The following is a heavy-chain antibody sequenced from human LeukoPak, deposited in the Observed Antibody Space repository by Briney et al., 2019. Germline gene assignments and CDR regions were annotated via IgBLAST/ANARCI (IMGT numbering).Heavy chain of an antibody. CDR1: GGSFSGYY. Sequence: SETLSLTGAVYGGSFSGYYWSWIRQPPGKGLEWIGEINHSGSTNYNPSLKSRVTISVDTSKNQFSLKLSSVTAADTAVYYCARQRGGSRPLDYWGQGTLVTVSS. CDR2: INHSGST. V-gene: IGHV4-34*01. J-gene: IGHJ4*02. D-gene: IGHD3-16*01. CDR3: ARQRGGSRPLDY.